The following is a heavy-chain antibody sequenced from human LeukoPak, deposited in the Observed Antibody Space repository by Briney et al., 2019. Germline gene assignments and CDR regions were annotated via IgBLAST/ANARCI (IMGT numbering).Heavy chain of an antibody. CDR3: ARGRPIYYGSGIYYNRDAFDI. CDR2: INPNSGGT. D-gene: IGHD3-10*01. V-gene: IGHV1-2*04. J-gene: IGHJ3*02. Sequence: GASVKVSCKASGYTFTGYYMHWVRQAPGQGLEWMGWINPNSGGTNYAQKFQGWVTMTRDTSISTAYMELSRLRSDDTAVYYCARGRPIYYGSGIYYNRDAFDIWGQGTMVTVSS. CDR1: GYTFTGYY.